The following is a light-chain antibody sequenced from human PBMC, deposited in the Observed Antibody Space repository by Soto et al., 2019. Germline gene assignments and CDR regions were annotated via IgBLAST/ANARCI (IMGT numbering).Light chain of an antibody. CDR1: SY. Sequence: QSALTQPASVSGSPGQSITISCTGASYVSWYQQHPGKAPKLMIYDVSNRPSGVSNRFSGSKSGNTASLTISGLQAEDEAVYYCSSYRSSGAVVFGGGTKLTAL. CDR2: DVS. J-gene: IGLJ3*02. CDR3: SSYRSSGAVV. V-gene: IGLV2-14*01.